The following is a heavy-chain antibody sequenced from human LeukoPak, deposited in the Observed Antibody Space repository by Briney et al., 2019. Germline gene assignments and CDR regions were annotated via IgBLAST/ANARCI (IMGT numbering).Heavy chain of an antibody. J-gene: IGHJ4*02. D-gene: IGHD3-16*01. CDR1: GGSLRSISYY. Sequence: AAETLSLTCTVSGGSLRSISYYGGWARQPPGEGLEWIRSIYYRGTTHYHPSLMCRVTISVDTSKNQFSLKLSSVAAADSAVYYCAEGVYYFDYWGQGTLVTVSS. CDR3: AEGVYYFDY. V-gene: IGHV4-39*01. CDR2: IYYRGTT.